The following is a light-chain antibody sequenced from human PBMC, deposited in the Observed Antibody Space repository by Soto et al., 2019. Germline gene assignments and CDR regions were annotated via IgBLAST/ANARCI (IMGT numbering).Light chain of an antibody. CDR1: QDISSW. CDR2: AAS. Sequence: DIQMTQSPTSVSASVGDRVTITCRASQDISSWLAWYQQKPGKAPNLLIYAASSLQSGVPSRFSGSGSGTDFTLTISSLLPEDSAIYYCQQADTFPFTFGPGTTVEI. J-gene: IGKJ3*01. CDR3: QQADTFPFT. V-gene: IGKV1-12*01.